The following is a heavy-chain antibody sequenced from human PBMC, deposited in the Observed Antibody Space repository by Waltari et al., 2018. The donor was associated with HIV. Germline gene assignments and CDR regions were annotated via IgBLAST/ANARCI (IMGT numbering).Heavy chain of an antibody. CDR1: GFIFSSYS. Sequence: EVQLVESGGGLVRPGGSLRLSCAASGFIFSSYSMNWVRQAPGKGLEWVSSISDTSGYIYYADSVKGRFTISRDNAKNSLYLQMNSLRAEDTAVYYCARDLFLPSFDYWGQGTLVTVSS. V-gene: IGHV3-21*01. CDR2: ISDTSGYI. CDR3: ARDLFLPSFDY. J-gene: IGHJ4*02.